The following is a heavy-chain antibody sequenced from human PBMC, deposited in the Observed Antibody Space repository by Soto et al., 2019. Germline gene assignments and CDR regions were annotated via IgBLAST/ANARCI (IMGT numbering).Heavy chain of an antibody. D-gene: IGHD1-26*01. CDR3: ARGGSNYGANAFDI. Sequence: QVQLQESGPGLVKPSQTLSLTCTVSGGSISSGGYWTWIRQHPVKGLEWIGYIYYSGSAYYNPSLKGRVTISLDTSKNQFSLKMSSVTAADTAVYYCARGGSNYGANAFDIWGQGTMVTVSS. V-gene: IGHV4-31*03. CDR2: IYYSGSA. CDR1: GGSISSGGY. J-gene: IGHJ3*02.